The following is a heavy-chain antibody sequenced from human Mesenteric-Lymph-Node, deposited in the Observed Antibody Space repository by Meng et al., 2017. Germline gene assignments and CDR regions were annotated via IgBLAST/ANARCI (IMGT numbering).Heavy chain of an antibody. Sequence: EVRVVECGGGVVKPGVSLRLSCAASGFTFSNSWLSWVGQAPGKGLEWVGRIKTKTEAGTTDYPAPVKGRFTISRDDSKNTLYLQMNSLKTEDTAVYYCTTGPVEGYWGQGTLVTVSS. CDR2: IKTKTEAGTT. V-gene: IGHV3-15*01. CDR1: GFTFSNSW. J-gene: IGHJ4*02. CDR3: TTGPVEGY.